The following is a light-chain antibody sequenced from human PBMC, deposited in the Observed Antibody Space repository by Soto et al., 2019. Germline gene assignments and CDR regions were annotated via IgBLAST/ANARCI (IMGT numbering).Light chain of an antibody. CDR3: QQSYGTPT. Sequence: DIQMTQSTSSLSASVGDRVTITCRASQSISSYLNWYQQKPGKAPNLLIYDTSSLQSGVPSRFSGSRSGTDFTLTLSSLQPEDFATYYCQQSYGTPTFGQGTRLEIK. CDR1: QSISSY. CDR2: DTS. V-gene: IGKV1-39*01. J-gene: IGKJ5*01.